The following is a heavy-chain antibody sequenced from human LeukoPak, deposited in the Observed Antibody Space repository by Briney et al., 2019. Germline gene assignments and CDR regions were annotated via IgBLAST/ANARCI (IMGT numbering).Heavy chain of an antibody. J-gene: IGHJ3*02. V-gene: IGHV3-53*01. Sequence: GGSLRLSCAASGFTFSSYSMNWVRQAPGKGLEWVSVIYSGGSTYYADSVKGRFTISRDNSKNTLYLQMNSLRAEDTAVYYCAGRGWYRAFDIWGQGTMVTVSS. D-gene: IGHD6-19*01. CDR3: AGRGWYRAFDI. CDR2: IYSGGST. CDR1: GFTFSSYS.